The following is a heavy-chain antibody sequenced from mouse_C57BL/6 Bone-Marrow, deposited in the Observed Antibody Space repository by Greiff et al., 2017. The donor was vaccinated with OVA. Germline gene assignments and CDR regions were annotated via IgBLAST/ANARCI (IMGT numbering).Heavy chain of an antibody. V-gene: IGHV1-69*01. Sequence: QVQLQQPGAELVMPGASVKLSCKASGYTFTSYWMPWVKQRPGQGLEWIGEIDPSASYTNYNQKFKGKSTLTVDKSSSTAYMQLSSLTSEDSAVDDCASHYGSSWFAYWGQGTLVTVSA. CDR1: GYTFTSYW. D-gene: IGHD1-1*01. CDR3: ASHYGSSWFAY. CDR2: IDPSASYT. J-gene: IGHJ3*01.